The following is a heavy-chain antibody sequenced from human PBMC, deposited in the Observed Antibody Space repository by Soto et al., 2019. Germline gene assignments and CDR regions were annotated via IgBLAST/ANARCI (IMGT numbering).Heavy chain of an antibody. CDR3: AREHSYDAFDF. J-gene: IGHJ3*01. CDR2: ISSGGSTI. D-gene: IGHD3-10*01. Sequence: VGSLRLSCAASGFIFSSYEMNWVRQAPGKGLEWVSYISSGGSTIYYADSVGCRFTISRDNAKNSLYLQMNSLRAEDTAVYYCAREHSYDAFDFWGQGTMVTVSS. V-gene: IGHV3-48*03. CDR1: GFIFSSYE.